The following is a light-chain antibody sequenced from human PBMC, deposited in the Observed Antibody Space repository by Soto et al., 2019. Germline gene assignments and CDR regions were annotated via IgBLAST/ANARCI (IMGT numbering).Light chain of an antibody. CDR1: QDIATY. Sequence: DIQMTPSPSSLSAPVVDPFIMTFQSTQDIATYLNWYQQKPGKAPNLMIYDASNLETGVPSRFSGGGSGTHLTFTISKLQPEDIATYYCQQYDNLPPTWTCGQGNRGGIK. CDR3: QQYDNLPPTWT. V-gene: IGKV1-33*01. CDR2: DAS. J-gene: IGKJ1*01.